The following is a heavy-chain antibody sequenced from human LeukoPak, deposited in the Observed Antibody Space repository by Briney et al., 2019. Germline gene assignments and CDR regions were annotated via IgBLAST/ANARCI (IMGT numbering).Heavy chain of an antibody. Sequence: SETLSLTCTVSGGSISSGSYYWSWIRQPAGKGLEWIGRIYTSGSTNYNPSLKSRVTISVDTSKNQFSLKLSSVTAADTAVYYCARFGIYNVYWGQGTLDTVSS. J-gene: IGHJ4*02. D-gene: IGHD1-1*01. CDR3: ARFGIYNVY. CDR2: IYTSGST. V-gene: IGHV4-61*02. CDR1: GGSISSGSYY.